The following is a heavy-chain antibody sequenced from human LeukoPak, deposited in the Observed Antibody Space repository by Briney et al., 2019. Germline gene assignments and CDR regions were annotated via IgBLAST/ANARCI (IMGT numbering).Heavy chain of an antibody. CDR3: ATDTARFDAFDI. Sequence: SETLSLTCTVSGGSISSSSYYWGWIRQPPGKGLEWIGSIYYSGSTYYNPSLKSRVTISVDTSKNQFSLKLSSVTAADTAVYYCATDTARFDAFDIWGQGTMVTVSS. V-gene: IGHV4-39*07. D-gene: IGHD5-18*01. CDR1: GGSISSSSYY. J-gene: IGHJ3*02. CDR2: IYYSGST.